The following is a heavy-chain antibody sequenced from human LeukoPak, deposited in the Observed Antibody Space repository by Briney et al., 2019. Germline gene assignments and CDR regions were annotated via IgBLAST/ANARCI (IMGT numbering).Heavy chain of an antibody. V-gene: IGHV4-34*01. J-gene: IGHJ5*02. Sequence: PSETLSLTCAVYGGSFSGYYWSWIRQPPGKGLEWIGEINHSGSTNYNPSLKSRVTISVDTSKNQFSLKLSFVTAADTAVYYCARDVNHYDSSGYPLPWGQGTLVTVSS. CDR3: ARDVNHYDSSGYPLP. D-gene: IGHD3-22*01. CDR1: GGSFSGYY. CDR2: INHSGST.